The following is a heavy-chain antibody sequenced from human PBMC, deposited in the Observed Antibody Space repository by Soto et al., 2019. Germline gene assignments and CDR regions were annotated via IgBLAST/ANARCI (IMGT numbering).Heavy chain of an antibody. CDR3: AVAFIVRNYAFDI. Sequence: SETLSLTCAVYGGSFSGYYWSWIRQPPGKGLEWIGEINHSGSTNYNPSLKSRVTISVDTSKNQFSLKLSSVTAADTAVYYCAVAFIVRNYAFDIWGQGTMVTV. D-gene: IGHD5-12*01. J-gene: IGHJ3*02. CDR2: INHSGST. CDR1: GGSFSGYY. V-gene: IGHV4-34*01.